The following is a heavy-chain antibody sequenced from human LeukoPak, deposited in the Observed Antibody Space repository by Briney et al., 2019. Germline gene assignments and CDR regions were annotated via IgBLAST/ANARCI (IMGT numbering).Heavy chain of an antibody. CDR2: ISSSGTTI. CDR1: GFTFSSYA. CDR3: ARDYRSTFDY. J-gene: IGHJ4*02. Sequence: GGSLRLSCAASGFTFSSYAMSWVRQAPGKGLEWVSYISSSGTTISYTDSVKGRFTISRDNAKNSLYLQMNSLRAEDTAVYYCARDYRSTFDYWGQGTLVTVSS. V-gene: IGHV3-48*04. D-gene: IGHD1-26*01.